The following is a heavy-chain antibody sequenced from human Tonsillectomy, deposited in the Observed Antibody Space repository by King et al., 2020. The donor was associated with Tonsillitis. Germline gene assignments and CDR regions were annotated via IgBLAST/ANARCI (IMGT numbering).Heavy chain of an antibody. V-gene: IGHV3-30*02. CDR2: ILYDVSNK. CDR1: GFTFSDYG. Sequence: VQLVESGGGVVQPGGSLRLSCVASGFTFSDYGMHWVRQAPGKGLEWVAFILYDVSNKYYVDFVKGRFTISRDNSKNTLYLQMNSLRTEDTAVYYCAKDRRPSATLQNWGQGTLVTVSS. CDR3: AKDRRPSATLQN. J-gene: IGHJ1*01.